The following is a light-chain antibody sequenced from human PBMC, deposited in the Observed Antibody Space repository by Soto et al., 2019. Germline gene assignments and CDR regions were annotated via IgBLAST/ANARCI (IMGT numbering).Light chain of an antibody. CDR2: LGS. J-gene: IGKJ1*01. V-gene: IGKV2-28*01. CDR1: QSLVGSNGYNY. Sequence: DIMLTQSPLSLSVTAGEPASISCRSSQSLVGSNGYNYLDWDLQKPGQSPQLLIYLGSNRASGVTDRFSGSGSGTDFTLKISRVEAEDVGIYYCMHPLQAPQTFGQGIKVDIK. CDR3: MHPLQAPQT.